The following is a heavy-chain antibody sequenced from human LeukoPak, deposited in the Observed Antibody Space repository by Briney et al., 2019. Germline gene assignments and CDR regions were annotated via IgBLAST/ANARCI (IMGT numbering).Heavy chain of an antibody. CDR1: GFTFSSYG. Sequence: GGSLRLSCAASGFTFSSYGMHWVRQAPGKGLEWVAFIRYDGSNKYYADSVKGRFTISRDNSKNTLYLQMNSLRAEDTAVYYCAKDGVRGYSYSYGLSFDYWGQGTLVTVSS. V-gene: IGHV3-30*02. CDR3: AKDGVRGYSYSYGLSFDY. J-gene: IGHJ4*02. CDR2: IRYDGSNK. D-gene: IGHD5-18*01.